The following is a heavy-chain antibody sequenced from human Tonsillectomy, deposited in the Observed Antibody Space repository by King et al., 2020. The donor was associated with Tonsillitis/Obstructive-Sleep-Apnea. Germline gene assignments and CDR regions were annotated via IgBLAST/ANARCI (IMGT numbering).Heavy chain of an antibody. CDR3: ARDRNYFDF. V-gene: IGHV1-3*01. CDR2: INAGTGNT. CDR1: GYTFTNYA. Sequence: QLVQSGAEVKKPGASVKVSCKASGYTFTNYAMHWVRQAAGHSLEWLGWINAGTGNTKYSQNFQGRVAITRDTSASTAYMELSSLRSEDTAIYYCARDRNYFDFWGQGTLVTVSS. J-gene: IGHJ4*02.